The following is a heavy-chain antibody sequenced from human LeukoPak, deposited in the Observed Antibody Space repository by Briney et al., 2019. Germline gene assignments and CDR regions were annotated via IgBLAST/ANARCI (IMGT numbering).Heavy chain of an antibody. V-gene: IGHV3-7*01. CDR2: IKQDGSEK. CDR1: GFTFSSYW. J-gene: IGHJ6*03. D-gene: IGHD6-19*01. Sequence: GGSLRLSCAASGFTFSSYWMSWVRQAPGKGLEWVANIKQDGSEKYYVDSVKGRFTISRDNAKNSLYLQMNSLRAEDTAVYYCARASESVADNYYYYYMDVWGKGTTVTVSS. CDR3: ARASESVADNYYYYYMDV.